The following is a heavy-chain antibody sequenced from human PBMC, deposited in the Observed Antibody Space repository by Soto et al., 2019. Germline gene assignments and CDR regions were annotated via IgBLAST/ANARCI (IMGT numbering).Heavy chain of an antibody. V-gene: IGHV3-23*01. CDR2: ISGSGVST. Sequence: GGSLRLSCAASGFTFSSYSISWVRQAPWKGLEWVSAISGSGVSTYYADSVKGRFTISRDNSKNTLYLQMNSLRAEDTAVYYCAKDYGGNSYWYFDLSGRGILVAVSS. D-gene: IGHD4-17*01. J-gene: IGHJ2*01. CDR3: AKDYGGNSYWYFDL. CDR1: GFTFSSYS.